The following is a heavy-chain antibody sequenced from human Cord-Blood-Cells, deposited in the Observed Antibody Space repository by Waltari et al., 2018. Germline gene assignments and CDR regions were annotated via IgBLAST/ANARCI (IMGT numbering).Heavy chain of an antibody. J-gene: IGHJ3*02. CDR3: ASQPNSYDAFDI. V-gene: IGHV1-69*01. Sequence: QVQLVQSGAAVKKPVSSVKVSCKASGGTFSSFAIIWLRKAPGQGLEWMGGIIPIFGTANYAQKFQGRVTITADESTSTAYMELSSLRSEDTAVYYCASQPNSYDAFDIWGQGTMVTVSS. CDR2: IIPIFGTA. D-gene: IGHD5-18*01. CDR1: GGTFSSFA.